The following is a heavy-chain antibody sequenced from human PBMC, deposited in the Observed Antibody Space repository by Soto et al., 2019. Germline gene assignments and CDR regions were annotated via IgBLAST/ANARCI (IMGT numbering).Heavy chain of an antibody. CDR1: GDSVSSNSAA. Sequence: PSQTLSLTCAISGDSVSSNSAAWNWIRQSPSRGLEWLGRTYYRSKWYNDYAVSVKSRITINPDTSKNQFSLQLNSVTPEDTAVYYCARDGWSGYSVNFDYYYGMDVWGQGTTVTVPS. CDR3: ARDGWSGYSVNFDYYYGMDV. J-gene: IGHJ6*02. V-gene: IGHV6-1*01. CDR2: TYYRSKWYN. D-gene: IGHD3-3*01.